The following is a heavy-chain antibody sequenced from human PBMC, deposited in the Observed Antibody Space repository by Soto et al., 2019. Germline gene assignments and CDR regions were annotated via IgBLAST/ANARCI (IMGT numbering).Heavy chain of an antibody. J-gene: IGHJ3*02. CDR1: GYTFTSYY. CDR2: INPSGGST. D-gene: IGHD2-15*01. CDR3: ASLVPVYCSGGSCPDDAFDI. V-gene: IGHV1-46*03. Sequence: QVQLVQSGAEVKKPGASVKVSCKASGYTFTSYYMHWVRQAPGQGLEWMGIINPSGGSTSYAQKFQGRVTMTRDTSTRTVYMELRSLRSEDTAVYYCASLVPVYCSGGSCPDDAFDIWGQGTMVTVSS.